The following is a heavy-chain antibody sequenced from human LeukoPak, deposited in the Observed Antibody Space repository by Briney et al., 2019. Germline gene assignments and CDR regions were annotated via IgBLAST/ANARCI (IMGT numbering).Heavy chain of an antibody. CDR3: VRPDDYGDIFDY. J-gene: IGHJ4*02. D-gene: IGHD4-17*01. CDR1: GFTFSSYW. V-gene: IGHV3-7*01. Sequence: PGGSLRPSCAASGFTFSSYWMTWVRQAPGKGLEWVANIKQDGSEKYYVDSVKGRFTISRDNAKNPLYLQMSSLRAEDTAVYFCVRPDDYGDIFDYWGQGTLVTVSS. CDR2: IKQDGSEK.